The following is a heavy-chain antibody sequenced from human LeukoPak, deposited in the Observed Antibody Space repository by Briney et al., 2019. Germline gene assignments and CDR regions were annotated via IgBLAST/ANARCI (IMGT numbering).Heavy chain of an antibody. CDR2: IYYSGST. CDR1: GGSISSGDYY. J-gene: IGHJ6*04. CDR3: ARALGYCSSTSCSHYGMDV. D-gene: IGHD2-2*01. V-gene: IGHV4-30-4*01. Sequence: PSETLSLTCTVSGGSISSGDYYWSWIRQPPGKGLEWIGYIYYSGSTYYNPSLKSRVTISVDTSKNQFSLKLSSVTAADTAVCYCARALGYCSSTSCSHYGMDVWGKGTTVTVSS.